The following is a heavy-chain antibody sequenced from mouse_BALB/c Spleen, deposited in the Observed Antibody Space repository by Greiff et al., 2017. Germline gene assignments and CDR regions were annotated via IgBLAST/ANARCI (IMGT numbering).Heavy chain of an antibody. CDR1: GYTFTSYW. J-gene: IGHJ4*01. D-gene: IGHD4-1*01. CDR2: IYPSDSYT. Sequence: QVQLKQPGAELVRPGASVKLSCKASGYTFTSYWINWVKQRPGQGLEWIGNIYPSDSYTNYNQKFKDKATLTVDKSSCTAYMQLSSPTSEDSAVYYCTRENWYYAMDYWGQGTSVTVSS. V-gene: IGHV1-69*02. CDR3: TRENWYYAMDY.